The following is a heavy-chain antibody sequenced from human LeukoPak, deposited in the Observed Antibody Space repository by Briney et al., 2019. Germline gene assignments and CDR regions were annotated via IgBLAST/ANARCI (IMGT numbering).Heavy chain of an antibody. CDR2: IYYSGST. D-gene: IGHD6-6*01. CDR1: GGSISSSNW. Sequence: SGTLSLTCAVSGGSISSSNWRCWVRQPPGRGLEWIGEIYYSGSTNYNSSLKSRVTISLDKSKNQFSLKLSSVTAADTAVYYCARIPYASSSGGVYWGQGTLVTVSS. CDR3: ARIPYASSSGGVY. J-gene: IGHJ4*02. V-gene: IGHV4-4*02.